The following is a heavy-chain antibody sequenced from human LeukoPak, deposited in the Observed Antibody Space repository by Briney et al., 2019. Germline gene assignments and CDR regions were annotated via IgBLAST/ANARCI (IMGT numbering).Heavy chain of an antibody. D-gene: IGHD6-6*01. J-gene: IGHJ4*02. CDR3: ARAGGSIAAHIDY. CDR2: ISSSSSYI. Sequence: GGSLRLSCAASGFTFSSYSMNWVRQAPGKGLEWVSSISSSSSYIYYADSVNGRFTVSRDNAKNSLYLQMNSLRAEDTAVYYCARAGGSIAAHIDYWGQGTLVTVSS. V-gene: IGHV3-21*01. CDR1: GFTFSSYS.